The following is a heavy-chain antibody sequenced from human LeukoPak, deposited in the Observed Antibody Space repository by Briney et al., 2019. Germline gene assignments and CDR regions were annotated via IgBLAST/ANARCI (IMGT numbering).Heavy chain of an antibody. CDR1: GGSISSSSYY. CDR2: IYYSGST. D-gene: IGHD2-2*01. CDR3: ARSDIVVVPAAFKNWFDP. J-gene: IGHJ5*02. Sequence: SETLSLTCTVSGGSISSSSYYWGWIRQPPGKGLEWIGSIYYSGSTYYNPSLNSRVTISVDTSKNQFSLKLSSVTAADTAVYYCARSDIVVVPAAFKNWFDPWGQGTLVTVSS. V-gene: IGHV4-39*01.